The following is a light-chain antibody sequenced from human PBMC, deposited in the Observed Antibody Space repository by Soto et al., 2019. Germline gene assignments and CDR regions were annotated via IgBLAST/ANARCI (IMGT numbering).Light chain of an antibody. J-gene: IGKJ4*01. Sequence: EIVLTQSPATLSLSPGERATLSCRASQSVSSYLAWYQQKPGRAPRLLIYDASNRATGIPARFSGSGSGTDFTLTISSLEHEDFGVYYCQQRRNWLLTFGGGTKVEIK. CDR2: DAS. V-gene: IGKV3-11*01. CDR3: QQRRNWLLT. CDR1: QSVSSY.